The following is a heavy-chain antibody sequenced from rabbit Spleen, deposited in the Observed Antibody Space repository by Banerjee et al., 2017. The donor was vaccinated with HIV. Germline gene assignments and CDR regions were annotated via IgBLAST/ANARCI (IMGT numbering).Heavy chain of an antibody. J-gene: IGHJ6*01. D-gene: IGHD7-1*01. CDR1: GIDFSSYYY. V-gene: IGHV1S45*01. Sequence: QEQLVESGGGLVKPGASLTLTCTASGIDFSSYYYMCWVRQAPGKGLEWIACIYTDSGSTWYATWVNGRFTISKASSTTVTLQMTSLTAADTATYFCARPSDVGGAGYNNGLNLWGQGTLVTVS. CDR3: ARPSDVGGAGYNNGLNL. CDR2: IYTDSGST.